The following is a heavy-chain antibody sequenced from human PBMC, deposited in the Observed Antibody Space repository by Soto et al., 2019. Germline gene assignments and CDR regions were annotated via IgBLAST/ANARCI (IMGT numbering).Heavy chain of an antibody. V-gene: IGHV3-30*18. CDR3: AKDRGDYGFDAFDI. D-gene: IGHD4-17*01. CDR2: ISYDGSNK. CDR1: GFTFSDYS. Sequence: PGGSLRLSCAASGFTFSDYSMNWVRQAPGKGLEWVAVISYDGSNKYYADSVKGRFTISRDNSKNTLYLQMNSLRAEDTAVYYCAKDRGDYGFDAFDIWGQGTMVTVSS. J-gene: IGHJ3*02.